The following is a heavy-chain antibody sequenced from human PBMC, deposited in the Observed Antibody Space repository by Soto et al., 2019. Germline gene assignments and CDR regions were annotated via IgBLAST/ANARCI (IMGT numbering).Heavy chain of an antibody. CDR3: AKRIAVVSGFYYYYGMDV. Sequence: SVKVSCKASGYTFSNSAIHWVRQAPGQGLEWMGGIIPIFGTANYAQKFQGRVTITADESTSTAYMELSSLRSEDTAVYYCAKRIAVVSGFYYYYGMDVWGQGTTVTVSS. CDR2: IIPIFGTA. CDR1: GYTFSNSA. D-gene: IGHD6-19*01. V-gene: IGHV1-69*13. J-gene: IGHJ6*02.